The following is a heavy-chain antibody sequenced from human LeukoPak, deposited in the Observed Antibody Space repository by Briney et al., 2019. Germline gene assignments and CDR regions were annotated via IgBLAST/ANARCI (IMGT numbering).Heavy chain of an antibody. J-gene: IGHJ4*02. CDR1: GFSFIRCE. D-gene: IGHD5-18*01. Sequence: GGSLRLSCVASGFSFIRCEVHWVRQARGKGLEWLSYISHSGGTISYADSVKGRFTISRDNAKNSLYLQMSSLRAEDTAVYYCARRGYPDYWGQGTLVIVSA. CDR3: ARRGYPDY. CDR2: ISHSGGTI. V-gene: IGHV3-48*03.